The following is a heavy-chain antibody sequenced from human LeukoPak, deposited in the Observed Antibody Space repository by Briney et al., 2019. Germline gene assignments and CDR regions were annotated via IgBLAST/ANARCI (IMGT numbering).Heavy chain of an antibody. J-gene: IGHJ4*02. CDR2: ISSSSSYI. Sequence: PGGSLRLSCAASGFTFSSYSMNWVRQAPGKGLEWVSSISSSSSYIYYADSVKGRFTISRDNAKNSLYLQMNSLRAEDTAVYYCARGDSSYNPCYFDYWGQGILVTVSS. CDR3: ARGDSSYNPCYFDY. CDR1: GFTFSSYS. V-gene: IGHV3-21*01. D-gene: IGHD1-14*01.